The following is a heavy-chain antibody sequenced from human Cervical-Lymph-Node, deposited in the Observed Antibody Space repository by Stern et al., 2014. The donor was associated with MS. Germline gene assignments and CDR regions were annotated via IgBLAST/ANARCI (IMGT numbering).Heavy chain of an antibody. CDR3: ARSSSPSPYYYYGMDV. Sequence: DQLVESGGGVVQPGRSLRLSCEASGFTFSSYGMHWVRQAPGKGLEWVAVLWYDGSNKYYADTVKGRFNRSRGPSQNTLYATMNSLRAEDTAVYYCARSSSPSPYYYYGMDVWGQGTTVTVSS. CDR2: LWYDGSNK. J-gene: IGHJ6*02. D-gene: IGHD6-13*01. CDR1: GFTFSSYG. V-gene: IGHV3-33*01.